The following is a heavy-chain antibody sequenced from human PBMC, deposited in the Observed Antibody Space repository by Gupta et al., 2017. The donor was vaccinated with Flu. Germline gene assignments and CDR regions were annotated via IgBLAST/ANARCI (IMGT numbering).Heavy chain of an antibody. J-gene: IGHJ4*01. CDR2: ISSRGTTM. CDR1: GFTFSTYE. D-gene: IGHD5-12*01. CDR3: ARGPGDVSGSKIDY. V-gene: IGHV3-48*03. Sequence: EVQLVESGGGLVQPGGSLRLSCAAFGFTFSTYEMNWVRQAPGKGLEWISYISSRGTTMHYADSVRGRLTISRDNSKRSLYLQMNSLRAEDTALYYCARGPGDVSGSKIDYWGQGTPVTVSS.